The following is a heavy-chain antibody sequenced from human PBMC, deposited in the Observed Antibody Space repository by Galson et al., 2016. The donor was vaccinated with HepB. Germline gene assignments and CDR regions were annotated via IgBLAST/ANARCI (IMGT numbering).Heavy chain of an antibody. CDR3: ARGGRVGHCSGTSCRNWFDP. D-gene: IGHD2-2*01. J-gene: IGHJ5*02. V-gene: IGHV4-34*01. Sequence: ETLSLTCAVYGGSFSGYYWSWIRQPPGKGLEWIGEIDHSGSTNYDPSLKSRVTISADTSKNQVSLMVTSVTAADTAVYYCARGGRVGHCSGTSCRNWFDPWGQGALVTVSS. CDR1: GGSFSGYY. CDR2: IDHSGST.